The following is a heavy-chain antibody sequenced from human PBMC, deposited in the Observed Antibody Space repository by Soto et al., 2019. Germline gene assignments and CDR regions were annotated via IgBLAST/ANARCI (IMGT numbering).Heavy chain of an antibody. CDR3: AKAAGYCSGGSCYRLNFDY. CDR1: GFTFSSYA. CDR2: ISGSGGST. J-gene: IGHJ4*02. Sequence: PGGSLRLSCAASGFTFSSYAMSWVRQAPGKGLEWVSAISGSGGSTYYADSVKGRFTISRDNSKNTLYLQMNSLRAEDTAVYYCAKAAGYCSGGSCYRLNFDYWGQGTLVTVS. D-gene: IGHD2-15*01. V-gene: IGHV3-23*01.